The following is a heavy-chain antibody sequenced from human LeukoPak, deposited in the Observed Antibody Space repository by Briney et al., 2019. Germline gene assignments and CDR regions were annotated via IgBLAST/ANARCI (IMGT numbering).Heavy chain of an antibody. CDR2: INPTSGGT. V-gene: IGHV1-2*02. D-gene: IGHD3-9*01. CDR1: GYTFTAYY. J-gene: IGHJ5*02. CDR3: ARFSVKFDKGRLDP. Sequence: GASVKVSCKASGYTFTAYYIHWVRQAPGQGLEWMGWINPTSGGTNYAQKFQGRVTMTRDASITTAYMELSRLTSDDTAVYYCARFSVKFDKGRLDPWGQGTLVTVSS.